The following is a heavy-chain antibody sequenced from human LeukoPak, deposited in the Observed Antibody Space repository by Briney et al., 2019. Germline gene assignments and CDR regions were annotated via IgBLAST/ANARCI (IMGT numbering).Heavy chain of an antibody. CDR1: GFTFSSYE. CDR3: AREGVSSTSGDYYYYGMDV. Sequence: GGSLRLSCAASGFTFSSYEMSWVRQAPGKGLEWVSYISSSGSTIYYADSVKGRFTISRDNAKNSLYLQMHSLRAEDTAVYYCAREGVSSTSGDYYYYGMDVWGQGTTVTVSS. V-gene: IGHV3-48*03. J-gene: IGHJ6*02. CDR2: ISSSGSTI. D-gene: IGHD2-2*01.